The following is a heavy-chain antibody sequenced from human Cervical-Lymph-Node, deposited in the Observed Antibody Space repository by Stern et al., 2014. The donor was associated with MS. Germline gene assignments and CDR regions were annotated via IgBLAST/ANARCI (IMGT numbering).Heavy chain of an antibody. V-gene: IGHV1-46*01. D-gene: IGHD6-13*01. CDR3: ARDGMTAATYYFDF. CDR1: GYSFTSYY. CDR2: INPSGGRT. J-gene: IGHJ4*02. Sequence: VQLVESGAEVKKPWASVKVSCKASGYSFTSYYMHWVRQAPGQGLEWVGIINPSGGRTNYAQKFQDRVTMTRDTSTSTVYMEMSSLRSEDTALYYCARDGMTAATYYFDFWGQGTVVTVSS.